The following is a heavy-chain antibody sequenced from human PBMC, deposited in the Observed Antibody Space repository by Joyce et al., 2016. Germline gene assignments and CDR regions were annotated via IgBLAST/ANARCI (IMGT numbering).Heavy chain of an antibody. V-gene: IGHV1-2*06. CDR1: GHTFNAYH. CDR2: INPKSCAT. Sequence: QVQLVQSGAEVKKPGASVKVSCKTSGHTFNAYHIHWVRQAPGQRLEWVVRINPKSCATNNAQKFRGRGTLTRDTSISTAYMEQSRLGFDDTAVYYCARDRGLTTKRHSWFDPWGQGTLFTVSS. J-gene: IGHJ5*02. D-gene: IGHD4-11*01. CDR3: ARDRGLTTKRHSWFDP.